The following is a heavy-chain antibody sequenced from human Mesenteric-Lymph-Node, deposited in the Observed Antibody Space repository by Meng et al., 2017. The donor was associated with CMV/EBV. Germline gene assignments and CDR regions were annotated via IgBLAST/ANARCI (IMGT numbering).Heavy chain of an antibody. CDR2: ISSSSTI. CDR1: GFTFSSYS. V-gene: IGHV3-48*04. CDR3: TRVSCSSTSCSTIDY. Sequence: GESLKISCAASGFTFSSYSMNWVRQAPGKGLEWVSYISSSSTIYYADSVKGRFTISRDNAKNSLYLQMNSLRAEDTAVYYCTRVSCSSTSCSTIDYWGQGTLVTVSS. J-gene: IGHJ4*02. D-gene: IGHD2-2*01.